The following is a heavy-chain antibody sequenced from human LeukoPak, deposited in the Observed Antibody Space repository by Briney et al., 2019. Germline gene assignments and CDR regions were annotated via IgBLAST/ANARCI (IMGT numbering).Heavy chain of an antibody. CDR2: IYVSGNT. CDR1: GGSISSYF. Sequence: SETLSLTCTVFGGSISSYFWNWIRQPAGKGLEWVGRIYVSGNTDYNLSLKTRLTMSMDTSKNQFSLRLSSVSAADTAVYFCAREDPLVAARGLDYWGQGTLVTVSS. V-gene: IGHV4-4*07. J-gene: IGHJ4*02. CDR3: AREDPLVAARGLDY. D-gene: IGHD2-15*01.